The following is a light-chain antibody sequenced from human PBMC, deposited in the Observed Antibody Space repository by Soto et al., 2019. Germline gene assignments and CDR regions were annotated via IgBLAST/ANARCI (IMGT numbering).Light chain of an antibody. J-gene: IGLJ3*02. V-gene: IGLV2-14*01. CDR2: EVS. CDR1: SSDIGGYNY. Sequence: QSALTQPASVSGSPGQSVTISCTGTSSDIGGYNYVSWYQHHPGKAPQLIIYEVSDRPSGISNRFSGSKSGNTASLTISGLQPEDEGDYYCCSKTSTNTLVFGGGTKLTVL. CDR3: CSKTSTNTLV.